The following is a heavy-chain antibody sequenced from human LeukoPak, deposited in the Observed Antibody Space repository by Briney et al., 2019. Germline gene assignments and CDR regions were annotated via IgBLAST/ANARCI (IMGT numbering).Heavy chain of an antibody. CDR2: INPSGGST. J-gene: IGHJ4*02. Sequence: ASVKVSCKASGYTFTTYYIHWVQQAPGQGLEWMGIINPSGGSTDYAQKFQGRVTMTRDTSTSTVYMELSSLKSEDTAIYYCATLSAYFDYWGQGTLVTVSS. D-gene: IGHD3-16*02. V-gene: IGHV1-46*01. CDR1: GYTFTTYY. CDR3: ATLSAYFDY.